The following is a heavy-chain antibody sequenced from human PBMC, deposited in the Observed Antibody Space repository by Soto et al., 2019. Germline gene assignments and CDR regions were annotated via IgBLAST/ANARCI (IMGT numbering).Heavy chain of an antibody. Sequence: QITLKESGPTLVKPTQTLTLTCTLSGFSLSTRGVAVGWFRQPPGMALEWLALIYWDEDKWYSPSLKSRLTITDDTAKNQVVLTMTNMDPVDTAPYFCAHRRRSYAYYFDYWGQGTQVIVAS. J-gene: IGHJ4*02. CDR2: IYWDEDK. V-gene: IGHV2-5*02. D-gene: IGHD1-26*01. CDR1: GFSLSTRGVA. CDR3: AHRRRSYAYYFDY.